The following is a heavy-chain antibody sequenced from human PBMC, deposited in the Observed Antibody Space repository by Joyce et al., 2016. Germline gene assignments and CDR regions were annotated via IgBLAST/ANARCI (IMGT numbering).Heavy chain of an antibody. Sequence: QVQLVQSGAEVKKPGASVKVSCKASGYTFTGHYMHWVRQAPGQGLEWMGWSSPRNGDTNYAQNLHDRVTMTRDTSISTAYMELSRLRSDDTAVYYCARKCGGDCYSYAFDIWGQGTMVTVSS. CDR3: ARKCGGDCYSYAFDI. J-gene: IGHJ3*02. V-gene: IGHV1-2*02. CDR2: SSPRNGDT. CDR1: GYTFTGHY. D-gene: IGHD2-21*02.